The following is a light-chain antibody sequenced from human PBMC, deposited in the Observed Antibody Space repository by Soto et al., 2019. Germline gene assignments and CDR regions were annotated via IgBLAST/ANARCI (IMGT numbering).Light chain of an antibody. CDR1: QSVSTSY. J-gene: IGKJ2*01. CDR3: QQYGSSPVT. CDR2: GAS. V-gene: IGKV3-20*01. Sequence: EIVLTQSPGTLSLSPGESATLSCRASQSVSTSYLAWYQQKPGQAPRLLIYGASSRATGIPVRFSAGGSGTDFTLTISRLEPEDFAVYYCQQYGSSPVTFGQGTKVEIK.